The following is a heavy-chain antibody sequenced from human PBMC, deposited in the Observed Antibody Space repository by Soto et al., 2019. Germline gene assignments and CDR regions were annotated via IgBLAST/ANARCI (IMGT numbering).Heavy chain of an antibody. CDR2: ISGSGGRT. J-gene: IGHJ3*02. Sequence: PXESLSLSCVASGFPFSSYAMSWVRQTPGKGLEWVSGISGSGGRTYYADSVKGRSTISRDNSNNTLSLQMHILRVEDTAVYFCAKGGYYSLFDIWGQGTMVTVSS. CDR1: GFPFSSYA. V-gene: IGHV3-23*01. D-gene: IGHD3-16*01. CDR3: AKGGYYSLFDI.